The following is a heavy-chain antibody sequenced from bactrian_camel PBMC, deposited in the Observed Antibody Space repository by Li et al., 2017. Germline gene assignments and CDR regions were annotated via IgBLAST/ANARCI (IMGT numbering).Heavy chain of an antibody. Sequence: HVQLVESGGGSVHSGGSLRLSCLASGFPVRISCMGWFRQVPGKEREGVATIDRDGSTRYADSVEGRFTISHDNAKNTLYLQMNSLKPEDTAIYYCAAAKGLPDLLRGGYLSARSYNYWGRGTQVTVS. CDR2: IDRDGST. V-gene: IGHV3S53*01. J-gene: IGHJ4*01. CDR1: GFPVRISC. D-gene: IGHD3*01. CDR3: AAAKGLPDLLRGGYLSARSYNY.